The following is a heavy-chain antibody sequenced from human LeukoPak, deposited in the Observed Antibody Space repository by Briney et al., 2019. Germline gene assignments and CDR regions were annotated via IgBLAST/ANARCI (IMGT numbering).Heavy chain of an antibody. CDR1: GYTFTSYG. D-gene: IGHD5-24*01. CDR3: ARVRGQLGKVDY. Sequence: ASVKVSCKASGYTFTSYGISWVRQAPGQGLEWMGWISAYNGNTNYAQKLQGRVTMTTDTSTSTAYTELRSLRSDDTAVYYCARVRGQLGKVDYWGQGTLVTVSS. CDR2: ISAYNGNT. J-gene: IGHJ4*02. V-gene: IGHV1-18*01.